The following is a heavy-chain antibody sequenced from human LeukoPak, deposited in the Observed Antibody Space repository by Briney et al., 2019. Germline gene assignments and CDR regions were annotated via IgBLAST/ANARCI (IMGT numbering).Heavy chain of an antibody. CDR3: AKNPGTGQQPVALDY. CDR1: GFTFSSHD. J-gene: IGHJ4*02. Sequence: GGSLRLSCAASGFTFSSHDMYWVRQAPGKGLEWVTFIRYDGSNQYYADSVKGRFTISRDNSKTTLYLQMSSLRTEDTAVYYCAKNPGTGQQPVALDYWGQGTLVTVSS. V-gene: IGHV3-30*02. CDR2: IRYDGSNQ. D-gene: IGHD6-13*01.